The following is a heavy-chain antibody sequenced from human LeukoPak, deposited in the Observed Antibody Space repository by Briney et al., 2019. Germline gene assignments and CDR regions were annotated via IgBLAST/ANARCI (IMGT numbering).Heavy chain of an antibody. CDR3: ARGLDGSGYYDY. Sequence: PSETLSLTCTVSGGSISSYYWSWIRQPPGKGLEWIGYIYYSGSTNYNPSLKSRVTISVDTSKNQFSLKLSSVTAADTAVYYCARGLDGSGYYDYWGQGTLVTVSS. V-gene: IGHV4-59*01. CDR1: GGSISSYY. J-gene: IGHJ4*02. D-gene: IGHD3-10*01. CDR2: IYYSGST.